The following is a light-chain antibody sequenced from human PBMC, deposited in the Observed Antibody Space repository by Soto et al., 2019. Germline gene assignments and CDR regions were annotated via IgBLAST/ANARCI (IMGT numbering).Light chain of an antibody. J-gene: IGKJ4*01. CDR2: KPS. Sequence: DIQMTQSPSTLSASVGDRVTITCRASQSISSWLAWYQQKPGKAPKLLIYKPSNLESGVPSRFSGSGSGTEFTLTISSLKPDDFATYFCQQYNTYPLTFGGGNKVEIK. V-gene: IGKV1-5*03. CDR1: QSISSW. CDR3: QQYNTYPLT.